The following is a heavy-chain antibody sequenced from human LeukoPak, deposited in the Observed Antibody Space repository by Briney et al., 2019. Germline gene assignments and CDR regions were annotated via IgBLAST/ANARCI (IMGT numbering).Heavy chain of an antibody. CDR2: IKQDGSEK. J-gene: IGHJ4*02. CDR1: GFTFSSYW. CDR3: ARDRCGPPPNYYFDY. V-gene: IGHV3-7*04. Sequence: PGGSLRLSCAASGFTFSSYWMSWVRQAPGKGLEWVANIKQDGSEKYYVDSVKGRFTISRDNAKNSLYLQMNSLRAEDTAVYYCARDRCGPPPNYYFDYWGQGTLVTVSS. D-gene: IGHD2-8*01.